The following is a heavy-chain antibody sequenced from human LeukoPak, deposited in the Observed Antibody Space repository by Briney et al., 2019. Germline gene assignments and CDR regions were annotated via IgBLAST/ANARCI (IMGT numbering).Heavy chain of an antibody. CDR1: GYSFIGYY. Sequence: ASVKVSCKASGYSFIGYYMHWVRQAPGQGLEGMGCINPNSGGTNYAQKFQGRVTMTRDTSISTAYMELSRLTSDDTAVYYCVREGGIVAVQAANWFDPWGQGTLVTVSS. J-gene: IGHJ5*02. V-gene: IGHV1-2*02. D-gene: IGHD2-2*01. CDR2: INPNSGGT. CDR3: VREGGIVAVQAANWFDP.